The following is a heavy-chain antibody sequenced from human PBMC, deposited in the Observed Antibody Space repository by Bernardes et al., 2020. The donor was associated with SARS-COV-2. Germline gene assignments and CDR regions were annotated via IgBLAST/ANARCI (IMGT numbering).Heavy chain of an antibody. CDR3: ASPNPIYGNDAFDI. V-gene: IGHV4-4*02. J-gene: IGHJ3*02. D-gene: IGHD4-17*01. Sequence: SETLSLTCAVSGGSIRSSNWWSWVRQPPGKGLEWIGEIYHSGSTNYNPSLKSRVTISVDKSKNQFSLKLSSVTAADTAVYYCASPNPIYGNDAFDIWGQGTMVTVSS. CDR2: IYHSGST. CDR1: GGSIRSSNW.